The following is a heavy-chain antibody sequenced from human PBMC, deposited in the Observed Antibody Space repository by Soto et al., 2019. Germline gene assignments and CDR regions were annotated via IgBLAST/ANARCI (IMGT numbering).Heavy chain of an antibody. J-gene: IGHJ4*02. CDR3: AKRVGEWELSREYYFDY. V-gene: IGHV3-30*18. CDR2: ISYDGSVT. CDR1: GFTFSRYG. D-gene: IGHD1-26*01. Sequence: GGSLRLSCAASGFTFSRYGMHWVRQAPGKGLEWVALISYDGSVTYYMDSVRGRFSISRDNSKNTLYLQMDSLRAEDTAVYYCAKRVGEWELSREYYFDYWGQGALVTVSS.